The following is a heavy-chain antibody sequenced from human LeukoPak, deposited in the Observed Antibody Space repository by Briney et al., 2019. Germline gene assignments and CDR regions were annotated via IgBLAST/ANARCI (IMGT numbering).Heavy chain of an antibody. CDR3: ARYCFTTSCPYDTFDV. CDR2: VNPNSGVT. D-gene: IGHD2-2*01. V-gene: IGHV1-8*03. Sequence: ASVKVSCKASGYTFAIFGIHWVRQATGQGLEWMGWVNPNSGVTGYAQNFQGRVAITRDTSINTAYMELSSLGSDDTAVYSCARYCFTTSCPYDTFDVWGRGTMVTVSS. J-gene: IGHJ3*01. CDR1: GYTFAIFG.